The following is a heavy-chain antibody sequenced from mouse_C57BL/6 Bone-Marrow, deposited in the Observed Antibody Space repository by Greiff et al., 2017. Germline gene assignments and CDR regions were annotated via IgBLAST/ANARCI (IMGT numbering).Heavy chain of an antibody. Sequence: QVQLQQPGAELVMPGASVKLSCKASGYTFTSYWMHWVKQRPGQGLEWIGEIDPSDSYTNYNQKFKGKSTLTVDKSSSTAYMQLSSLTSEDSAVYYCARGAAYYSNCYAMDYWGQGTSVTVSS. CDR3: ARGAAYYSNCYAMDY. D-gene: IGHD2-5*01. CDR1: GYTFTSYW. J-gene: IGHJ4*01. CDR2: IDPSDSYT. V-gene: IGHV1-69*01.